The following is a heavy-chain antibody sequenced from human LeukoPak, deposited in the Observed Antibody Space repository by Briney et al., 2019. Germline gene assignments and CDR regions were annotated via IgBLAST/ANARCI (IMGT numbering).Heavy chain of an antibody. CDR3: ASWIVGARALDY. CDR2: ISYDGSNK. CDR1: GFTFSSHA. J-gene: IGHJ4*02. D-gene: IGHD1-26*01. V-gene: IGHV3-30*04. Sequence: PGGSLRLSCAASGFTFSSHAMHWVRQAPGKGLEWVAVISYDGSNKYYADSVKGRFTISRDNAKNSLYLQMNSLRAEDTAVYYCASWIVGARALDYWGQGTLVTVSS.